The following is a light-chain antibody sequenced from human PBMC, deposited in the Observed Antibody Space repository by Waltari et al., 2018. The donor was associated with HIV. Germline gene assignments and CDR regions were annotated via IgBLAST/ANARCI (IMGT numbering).Light chain of an antibody. CDR3: QQYSSDPLT. Sequence: DIQMTQLLSTLSASGGDNVIITCRASPSISNWLAWVQQKPGKAPKLLIYKASNLESGVPSRFSGSGSGTEFTLTINSLQPDDFATYFCQQYSSDPLTFGRGTRVEVK. CDR1: PSISNW. CDR2: KAS. V-gene: IGKV1-5*03. J-gene: IGKJ4*01.